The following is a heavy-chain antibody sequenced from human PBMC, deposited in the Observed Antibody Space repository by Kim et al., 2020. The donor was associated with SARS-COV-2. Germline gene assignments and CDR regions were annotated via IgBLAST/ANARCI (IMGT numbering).Heavy chain of an antibody. J-gene: IGHJ1*01. CDR2: ISAYNGNT. V-gene: IGHV1-18*01. CDR3: ARLGVLDYYGSGGTGYFQH. Sequence: ASVKVSCKASGYTFTSYGISWVRQAPGQGLEWMGWISAYNGNTNYAQKLQGRVTMTTDTSTSTAYMELRSLRSDDTAVYYCARLGVLDYYGSGGTGYFQHWGQGTLVTVSS. D-gene: IGHD3-10*01. CDR1: GYTFTSYG.